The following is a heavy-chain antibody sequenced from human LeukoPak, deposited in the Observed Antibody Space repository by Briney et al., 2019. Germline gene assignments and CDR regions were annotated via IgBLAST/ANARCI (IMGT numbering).Heavy chain of an antibody. CDR3: AREYVADSSGYYYLGY. V-gene: IGHV3-33*01. CDR2: IWYDGSNK. J-gene: IGHJ4*02. Sequence: GGSLRLSCAASGFTFSSYGMHWVRQAPGKGLEGVAVIWYDGSNKYYADSVKGRFTISRDNSKNTLYLQMNSLRAEDTAVYYCAREYVADSSGYYYLGYWGQGTLVTVSS. D-gene: IGHD3-22*01. CDR1: GFTFSSYG.